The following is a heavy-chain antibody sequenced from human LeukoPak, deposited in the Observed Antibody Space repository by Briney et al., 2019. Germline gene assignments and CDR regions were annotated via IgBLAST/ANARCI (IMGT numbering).Heavy chain of an antibody. V-gene: IGHV3-30*02. CDR2: TRNYGNKK. CDR3: AKLLLLTGGIGEEFDY. J-gene: IGHJ4*02. Sequence: GGSLRLSCAASGFTFSYYAMYWVRQAPGKGLEWVAYTRNYGNKKYYADSVKGRFTISRDNSRNTLYLQMNSLTSEDTAVYYCAKLLLLTGGIGEEFDYWGQGTLVTVSS. CDR1: GFTFSYYA. D-gene: IGHD1-26*01.